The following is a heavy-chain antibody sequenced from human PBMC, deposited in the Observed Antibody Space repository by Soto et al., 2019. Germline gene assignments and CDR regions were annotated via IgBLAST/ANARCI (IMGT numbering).Heavy chain of an antibody. Sequence: GGSLRLSCAASGFTFDDYAMHWVRQAPGKGLEWVSGISWNSGSIGYADSVKGRFTISRDNAKNSLYLQMNSLRAEDTALYYCAKTIFVYGDYPPGYFDYWGQGTLVTVSS. J-gene: IGHJ4*02. CDR3: AKTIFVYGDYPPGYFDY. CDR1: GFTFDDYA. D-gene: IGHD4-17*01. V-gene: IGHV3-9*01. CDR2: ISWNSGSI.